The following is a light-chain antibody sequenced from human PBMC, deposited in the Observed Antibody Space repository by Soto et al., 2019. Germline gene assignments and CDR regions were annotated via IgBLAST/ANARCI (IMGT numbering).Light chain of an antibody. CDR2: AAS. CDR1: QXIXSX. Sequence: DIQMTQSPSSVSASVGXXXXIXXXASQXIXSXLAWYQQKPGKAPKLLIFAASSLQSGVPSRFSGSGSGTDFTLTISSLQPEDFATXYCQQANSFPYTFGQGTKLEIK. J-gene: IGKJ2*01. V-gene: IGKV1-12*01. CDR3: QQANSFPYT.